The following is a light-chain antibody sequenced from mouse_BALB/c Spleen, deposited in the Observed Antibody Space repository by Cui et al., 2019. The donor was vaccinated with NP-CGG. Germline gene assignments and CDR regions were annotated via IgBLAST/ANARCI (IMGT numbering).Light chain of an antibody. CDR2: GTS. Sequence: QAVVTQESALTTSPGETVTLTCRSSTGAVTAINYANWVQEKPDHLFTGLMGGTSNRAPGVPARFSGSLIGDKAALTITGAQTEDEAIYFCALWYSNHWVFGGGTKLTVL. CDR1: TGAVTAINY. CDR3: ALWYSNHWV. V-gene: IGLV1*01. J-gene: IGLJ1*01.